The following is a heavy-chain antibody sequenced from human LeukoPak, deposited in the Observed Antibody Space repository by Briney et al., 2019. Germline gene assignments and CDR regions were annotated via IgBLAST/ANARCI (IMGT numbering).Heavy chain of an antibody. V-gene: IGHV3-30*02. CDR2: IRYDGGGDK. CDR1: TFTFSNYD. D-gene: IGHD4-17*01. Sequence: GGSLRLSCAASTFTFSNYDMHWVRQAPGKGLEWVAYIRYDGGGDKYYADSVKGRFTISRDNSKNTLYLQMNSLRAEDTAVYYCARGDDYGSGDWGQGTLVTVSS. CDR3: ARGDDYGSGD. J-gene: IGHJ4*02.